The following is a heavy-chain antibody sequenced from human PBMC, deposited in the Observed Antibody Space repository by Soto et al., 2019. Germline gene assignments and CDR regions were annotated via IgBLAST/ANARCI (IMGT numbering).Heavy chain of an antibody. J-gene: IGHJ5*02. CDR1: GGTFSSYA. V-gene: IGHV1-69*12. D-gene: IGHD6-6*01. Sequence: QVQLVQSGAEVKKPGSSVKVSCKASGGTFSSYAIRWVRQAPGQGLEWMGGITPIFGAADYAQKFQGRVTIPADESTSTAYMELSSLRSEDTAVYYCARDGIAARPIAWFDPWGKGTLVTVSS. CDR3: ARDGIAARPIAWFDP. CDR2: ITPIFGAA.